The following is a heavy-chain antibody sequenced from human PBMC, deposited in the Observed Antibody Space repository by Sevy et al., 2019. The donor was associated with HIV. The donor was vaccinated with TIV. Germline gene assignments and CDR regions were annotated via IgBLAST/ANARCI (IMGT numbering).Heavy chain of an antibody. V-gene: IGHV3-11*06. CDR2: ISSSSSYT. Sequence: GGSLRLSCAASGFTFSDYYMSWIRQAPGKGLEWVSYISSSSSYTNYADSVKGRFTSSRDNAKNSRYLQMNSLRAEDTAVYYCAGVMELTYSSSWYYDYWGQGTLVTVSS. CDR1: GFTFSDYY. J-gene: IGHJ4*02. CDR3: AGVMELTYSSSWYYDY. D-gene: IGHD6-13*01.